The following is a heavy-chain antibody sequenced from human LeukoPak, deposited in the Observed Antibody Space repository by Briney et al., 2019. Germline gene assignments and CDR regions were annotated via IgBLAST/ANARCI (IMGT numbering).Heavy chain of an antibody. V-gene: IGHV4-39*01. J-gene: IGHJ4*02. CDR3: ARLHDYGDYYADY. D-gene: IGHD4-17*01. Sequence: MASETLSLTCNVSGGSIRSGPYYWGWIRQPPGKRLEWIGSIYYSGNTQYSPSLRSRVTISVDTSKNEFSLKLRSVTAADTAVYYCARLHDYGDYYADYWGQGTLVTVSS. CDR1: GGSIRSGPYY. CDR2: IYYSGNT.